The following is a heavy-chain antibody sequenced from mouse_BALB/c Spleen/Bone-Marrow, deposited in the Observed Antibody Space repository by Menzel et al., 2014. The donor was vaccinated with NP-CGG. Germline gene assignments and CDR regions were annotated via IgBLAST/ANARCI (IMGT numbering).Heavy chain of an antibody. CDR2: IIPSNGST. CDR1: GYTFTGYW. J-gene: IGHJ4*01. V-gene: IGHV1S81*02. CDR3: ARLSYGSSYNVDF. Sequence: VQLQQSGAELVKPGASVKLSCKASGYTFTGYWMHWVKQRPGQGLEWIGEIIPSNGSTNYNEKVKSMATLTVDKSSSTAYMQLSSLTSVDSAVFYCARLSYGSSYNVDFWGQGTSVTVSS. D-gene: IGHD1-1*01.